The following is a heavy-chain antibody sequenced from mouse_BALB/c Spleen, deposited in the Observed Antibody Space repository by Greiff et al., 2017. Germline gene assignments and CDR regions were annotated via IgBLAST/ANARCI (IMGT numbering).Heavy chain of an antibody. CDR2: IDPANGNT. V-gene: IGHV14-3*02. J-gene: IGHJ4*01. CDR3: AGEAMDY. Sequence: VQLQQSGAELVKPGASVKLSCTASGFNITDTYMHWVKQRPEQGLEWIGRIDPANGNTKYDPKFQGKATITADTSSNTAYLQLSSLTSEDTAVYYCAGEAMDYWGQGTSVTVSS. CDR1: GFNITDTY.